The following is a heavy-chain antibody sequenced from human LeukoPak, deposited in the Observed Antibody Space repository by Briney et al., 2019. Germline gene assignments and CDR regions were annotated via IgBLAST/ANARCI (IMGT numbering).Heavy chain of an antibody. CDR2: VFHTGDT. Sequence: SETLSLTCTVSGGSISSRSHYWAWIRQPPGKGLEWIGYVFHTGDTNYNPSLKSRVTMSIDTSNNQLSLRLSSVTAADTAVYYCARQPYTFGAYYFDYWGPETLVSVSS. V-gene: IGHV4-61*05. CDR3: ARQPYTFGAYYFDY. J-gene: IGHJ4*02. CDR1: GGSISSRSHY. D-gene: IGHD3-3*01.